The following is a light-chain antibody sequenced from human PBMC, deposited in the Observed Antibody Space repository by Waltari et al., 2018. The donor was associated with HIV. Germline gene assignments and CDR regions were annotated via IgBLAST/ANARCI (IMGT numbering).Light chain of an antibody. J-gene: IGLJ1*01. Sequence: QSALTQPRSVSGSPGQSVTISCTGTSSDVGDYNSVSWYQQHPGKAPKLMIYDFSKWPSGFPNRFSDSKSGNPASLAISGLQAEDEADYYCCSYAGTFTYVFGAGTKVTVL. CDR2: DFS. CDR1: SSDVGDYNS. V-gene: IGLV2-11*01. CDR3: CSYAGTFTYV.